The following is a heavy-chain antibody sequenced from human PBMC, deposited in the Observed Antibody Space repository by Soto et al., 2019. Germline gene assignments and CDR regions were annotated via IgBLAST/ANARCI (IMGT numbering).Heavy chain of an antibody. CDR3: VKDHCGGDCYSDPYFDY. Sequence: QVQLVESGGGVVQPRRSLRLSCVASGFSFTTYGLHWVRQAPGKGLEWVAVIWYDGSNQYYADSVKGRFTISRDNSKNILYLEMNSMRVEDTAVYYCVKDHCGGDCYSDPYFDYWGQGTLVTVSS. CDR2: IWYDGSNQ. CDR1: GFSFTTYG. J-gene: IGHJ4*02. V-gene: IGHV3-33*06. D-gene: IGHD2-21*02.